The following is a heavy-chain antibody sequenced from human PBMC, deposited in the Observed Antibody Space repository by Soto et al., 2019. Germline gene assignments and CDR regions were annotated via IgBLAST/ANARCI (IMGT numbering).Heavy chain of an antibody. CDR3: ARDGGASSGMDV. V-gene: IGHV1-69*01. CDR2: IIPISAPA. D-gene: IGHD3-16*01. CDR1: GGTFNSYG. Sequence: QVQLVQSGVEVKKPGSSVKVSCKASGGTFNSYGIRWVRQAPGQGLEWMGGIIPISAPANHAQKFQGRVTINADECTNTVYMELSSLRYEATAVYYCARDGGASSGMDVWGQGTTVIVSS. J-gene: IGHJ6*02.